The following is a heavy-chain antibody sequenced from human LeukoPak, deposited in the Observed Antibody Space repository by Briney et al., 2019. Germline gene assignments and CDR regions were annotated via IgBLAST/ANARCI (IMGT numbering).Heavy chain of an antibody. CDR1: GGSINSYY. D-gene: IGHD6-13*01. CDR2: IYYSGST. V-gene: IGHV4-59*01. Sequence: SETLSLTCTVSGGSINSYYWSWIRQPPGTGLEWIGYIYYSGSTNYNPSLKSRVTISVDTSKNQFSLKLSSVTAADTAVYYCAGQGGSSWYGAFDYWGQGTLVTVSS. J-gene: IGHJ4*02. CDR3: AGQGGSSWYGAFDY.